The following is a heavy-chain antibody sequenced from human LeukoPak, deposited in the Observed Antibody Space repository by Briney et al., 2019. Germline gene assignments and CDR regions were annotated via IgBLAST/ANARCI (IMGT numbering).Heavy chain of an antibody. CDR1: GFSFSSYE. D-gene: IGHD6-25*01. CDR3: ARDGTPIYSGGWVYMDV. CDR2: ISASGTLT. J-gene: IGHJ6*04. Sequence: GGSLRLSCAASGFSFSSYEMNWVRQAPGKGLEWISYISASGTLTHYADSVEGRFTISRDNAKNSLYLQMNSLRGGDTAVYYCARDGTPIYSGGWVYMDVWGKGTTVTISS. V-gene: IGHV3-48*03.